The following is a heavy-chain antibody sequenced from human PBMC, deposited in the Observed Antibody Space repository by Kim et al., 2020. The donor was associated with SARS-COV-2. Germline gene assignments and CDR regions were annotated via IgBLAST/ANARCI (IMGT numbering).Heavy chain of an antibody. CDR3: ARQSPYSYGSTAFDY. CDR2: IYYSGST. Sequence: SETLSLTCTVSGGSISSYYWSWIRQPPGKGLEWIGYIYYSGSTNYNPSLKSRVTISVDTSKNQFSLKLSSVTAADTAVYYCARQSPYSYGSTAFDYWGQGTLDTVTP. J-gene: IGHJ4*02. D-gene: IGHD5-18*01. V-gene: IGHV4-59*13. CDR1: GGSISSYY.